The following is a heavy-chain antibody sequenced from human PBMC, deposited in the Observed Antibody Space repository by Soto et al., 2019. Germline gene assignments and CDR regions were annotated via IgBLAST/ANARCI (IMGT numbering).Heavy chain of an antibody. Sequence: EVQLVESGGGLVQPGGSLRLSCAASGFMFNSYAMHWVRQAPGKGLEYVSAISSLGDSTFYANSVKDRFTISRDNSKNTLYLQVGSLRAEDMAVYYCARRTAGWYFDRWGRGTLVTVSS. CDR2: ISSLGDST. J-gene: IGHJ2*01. V-gene: IGHV3-64*01. D-gene: IGHD2-21*02. CDR1: GFMFNSYA. CDR3: ARRTAGWYFDR.